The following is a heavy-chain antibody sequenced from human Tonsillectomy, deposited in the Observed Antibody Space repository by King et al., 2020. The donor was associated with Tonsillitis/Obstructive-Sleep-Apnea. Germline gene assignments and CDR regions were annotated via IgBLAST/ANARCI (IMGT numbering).Heavy chain of an antibody. V-gene: IGHV2-5*02. CDR3: ARRPVGDQTRYFDS. D-gene: IGHD4-17*01. J-gene: IGHJ4*02. Sequence: TLKESGPTLLKPTQTLTLTCTFSGFSLSTSGVGVGWIRQPPGKALEWLALIYLDDDKRHSPSLKSRLTITKDTSKNQVVLTMTNMDPVDTATYYCARRPVGDQTRYFDSWGQGTLVTVSS. CDR2: IYLDDDK. CDR1: GFSLSTSGVG.